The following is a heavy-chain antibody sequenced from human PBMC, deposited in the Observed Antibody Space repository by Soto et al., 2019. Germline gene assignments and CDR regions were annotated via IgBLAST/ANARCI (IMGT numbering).Heavy chain of an antibody. J-gene: IGHJ6*02. CDR3: AKLLGFGEVHPTYGMDV. CDR2: ISYDGSNT. CDR1: GFTLSSYG. Sequence: GGSLRLSCAASGFTLSSYGMHCVRQAPGKGLEWVAVISYDGSNTNYADSVKGRFTISRDNSTNTLYVQMNSRRAEDTAVYYCAKLLGFGEVHPTYGMDVWGQGTTVTVSS. V-gene: IGHV3-30*18. D-gene: IGHD3-10*01.